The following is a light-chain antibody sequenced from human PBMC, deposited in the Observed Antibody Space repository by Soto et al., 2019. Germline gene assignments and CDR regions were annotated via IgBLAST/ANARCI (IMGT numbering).Light chain of an antibody. Sequence: EIVLTKSPAPQSSSPGQRATLSCRASQSVSRYLAWYQQKPGHAPRLLIYDASNRATGIPATFSGSGSGTDFTLTISSLEPEDAAVYHCQQRSNWPYTFGQGTKVDIK. CDR1: QSVSRY. J-gene: IGKJ2*01. CDR2: DAS. V-gene: IGKV3-11*01. CDR3: QQRSNWPYT.